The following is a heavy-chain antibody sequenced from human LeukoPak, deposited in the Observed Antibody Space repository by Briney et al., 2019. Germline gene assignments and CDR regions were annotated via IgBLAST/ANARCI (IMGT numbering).Heavy chain of an antibody. V-gene: IGHV5-51*01. Sequence: GESLKISCKGSGYIFTSYWIGWVRQMPGKGLEWMGIIYPGDSDTRYSPSFQGQVTISADKYISTAYLQWSSLKASDTAMYYCARGGLVYDSSGFPDYWGQGTLVTVSS. J-gene: IGHJ4*02. D-gene: IGHD3-22*01. CDR2: IYPGDSDT. CDR1: GYIFTSYW. CDR3: ARGGLVYDSSGFPDY.